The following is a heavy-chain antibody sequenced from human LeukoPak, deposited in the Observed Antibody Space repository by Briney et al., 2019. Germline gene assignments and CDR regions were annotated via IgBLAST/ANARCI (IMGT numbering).Heavy chain of an antibody. V-gene: IGHV1-18*01. D-gene: IGHD1-26*01. CDR1: GYTFTSYG. Sequence: ASVKVSCKASGYTFTSYGISWVRQAPGQGLEWMGWISAYNGNTNYAQKFQGRVTMTRNTSISTAYMELSSLRSEDTAVYYCARAWEGFDYWGQGTLVTASS. CDR2: ISAYNGNT. J-gene: IGHJ4*02. CDR3: ARAWEGFDY.